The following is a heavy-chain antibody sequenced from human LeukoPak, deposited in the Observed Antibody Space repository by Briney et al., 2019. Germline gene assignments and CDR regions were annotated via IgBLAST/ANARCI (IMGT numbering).Heavy chain of an antibody. D-gene: IGHD2-15*01. CDR3: ARKVARTPKNNWFDP. V-gene: IGHV3-48*03. J-gene: IGHJ5*02. CDR1: GFTFSSYE. Sequence: GGSLRLSCAASGFTFSSYEMNWVRQAPGEGLEWVSYISSSGSTIYYADSVKGRFTISRDNAKNSLYLQMNSLRVEDTAVYYCARKVARTPKNNWFDPWGQGALVTVSS. CDR2: ISSSGSTI.